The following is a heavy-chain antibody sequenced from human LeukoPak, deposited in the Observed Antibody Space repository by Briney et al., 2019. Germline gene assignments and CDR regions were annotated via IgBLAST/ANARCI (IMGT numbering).Heavy chain of an antibody. J-gene: IGHJ4*02. CDR1: GYSFTSYA. Sequence: ASVKVSYKASGYSFTSYAIHWVRQAPGQRFEWMGWINPGNGNTKYSQNFQGRVAITRDTSANTAYMELTSLTFEDTAVYYCARGCTSCQRNFDYWGQGTLVTVSS. D-gene: IGHD2-2*01. CDR2: INPGNGNT. CDR3: ARGCTSCQRNFDY. V-gene: IGHV1-3*01.